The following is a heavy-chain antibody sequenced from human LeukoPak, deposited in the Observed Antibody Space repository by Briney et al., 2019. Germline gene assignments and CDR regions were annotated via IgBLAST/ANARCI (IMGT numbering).Heavy chain of an antibody. D-gene: IGHD6-19*01. CDR1: GFTFSNYD. Sequence: QSGGSLRLSCAASGFTFSNYDMSWVRQAPGKGLEWVSSISDSGGSTYYADSVKGRFTISRDNSKNTLYLQMANLRAADTAVYYCAKDLSRAVAADWFDPWDQGSLVTVSS. J-gene: IGHJ5*02. CDR2: ISDSGGST. V-gene: IGHV3-23*01. CDR3: AKDLSRAVAADWFDP.